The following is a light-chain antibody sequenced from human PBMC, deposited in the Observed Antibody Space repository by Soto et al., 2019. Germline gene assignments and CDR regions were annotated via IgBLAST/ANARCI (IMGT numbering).Light chain of an antibody. V-gene: IGLV2-14*03. J-gene: IGLJ2*01. CDR2: DVN. CDR3: SSQIRGTTRV. Sequence: QSALTQPASVSGSPGQSITISCTGTSSDVGGNKYVSCYQHHPGKAPQVIIYDVNNRPSGVSNRFSGSKSGNTASLTISGLQAEDEDDYNCSSQIRGTTRVFGGGTKLTVL. CDR1: SSDVGGNKY.